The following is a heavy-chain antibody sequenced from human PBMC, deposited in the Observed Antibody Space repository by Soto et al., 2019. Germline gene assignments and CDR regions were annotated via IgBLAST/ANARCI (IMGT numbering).Heavy chain of an antibody. CDR3: AKWGSSKNLNN. CDR1: GFTFNNYA. D-gene: IGHD3-16*01. CDR2: ISCTGDAA. V-gene: IGHV3-23*01. Sequence: EVQLLESGGGLVQPGASLRLSCAVSGFTFNNYAMSWVRQAPGKGLERVSIISCTGDAAYYADSVKGRFTISRDNSNNTLYLQLNRLIADATTIYYFAKWGSSKNLNNWGQGTLVTVSS. J-gene: IGHJ4*02.